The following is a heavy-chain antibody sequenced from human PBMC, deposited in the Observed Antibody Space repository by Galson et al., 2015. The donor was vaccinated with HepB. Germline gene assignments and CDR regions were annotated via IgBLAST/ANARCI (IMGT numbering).Heavy chain of an antibody. Sequence: SVKVSCKVSGYTLTELSMHWVRQAPGKGLEWMGGFEPEDGETIYAQKFKGRVTMTEDTSTDTAYMELSSLRSEDTAVYYCATGSGSYYSRDYWGQGTLVTVSS. D-gene: IGHD1-26*01. J-gene: IGHJ4*02. CDR3: ATGSGSYYSRDY. CDR1: GYTLTELS. CDR2: FEPEDGET. V-gene: IGHV1-24*01.